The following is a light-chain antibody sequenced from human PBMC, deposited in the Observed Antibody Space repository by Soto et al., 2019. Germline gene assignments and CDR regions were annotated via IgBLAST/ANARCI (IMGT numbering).Light chain of an antibody. CDR1: QSVTKY. CDR2: SGS. J-gene: IGKJ2*01. Sequence: EIVMTQSPATLSVSPGETATLSCRASQSVTKYLAWYQQKPGQAPRLLIYSGSTRATGISDRFSGSESGTEFTLTISSLQSEDSAVYYCQLCYNWPPLYIFGQGTKLEIK. CDR3: QLCYNWPPLYI. V-gene: IGKV3-15*01.